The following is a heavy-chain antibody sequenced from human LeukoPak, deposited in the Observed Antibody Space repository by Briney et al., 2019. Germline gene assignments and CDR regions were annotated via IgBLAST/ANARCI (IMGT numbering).Heavy chain of an antibody. Sequence: ASVKVACKTSGYTFTNYGMHWVRQAPRQSPEWMGWINTGNGNTKSSQKFQDRVTLTRDTSASTAYMELNSLSSEDTAVYYCARVPLDDASRHYYPHWGQGTLVTVFS. CDR2: INTGNGNT. V-gene: IGHV1-3*04. D-gene: IGHD3-10*01. CDR1: GYTFTNYG. CDR3: ARVPLDDASRHYYPH. J-gene: IGHJ1*01.